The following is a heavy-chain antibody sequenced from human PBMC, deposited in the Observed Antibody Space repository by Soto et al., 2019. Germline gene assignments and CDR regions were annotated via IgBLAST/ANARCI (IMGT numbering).Heavy chain of an antibody. CDR1: GFIFSRFS. J-gene: IGHJ4*02. D-gene: IGHD1-26*01. Sequence: GGALRVSCAVSGFIFSRFSMNWVRQAPGKGLEWVSSIGTSGSYIYDTDSVKGRFTISRDNTKDSLYLQMNGLRAEDTAIYYCARGSAFIGLDYWGQGT. V-gene: IGHV3-21*01. CDR3: ARGSAFIGLDY. CDR2: IGTSGSYI.